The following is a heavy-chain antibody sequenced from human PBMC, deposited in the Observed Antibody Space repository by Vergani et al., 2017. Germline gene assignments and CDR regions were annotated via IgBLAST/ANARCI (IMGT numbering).Heavy chain of an antibody. CDR2: IYHSGST. Sequence: QVQLQESGPGLGKPSETLSLTCTVSGYSISSGYYWGWIRQPPGKGLEWIGSIYHSGSTYYNPSLKSRVTISVDTSKNQFSLKLSSVTAADTAVYYCARDSGSYVWGSYEAWFDPWGQGTLVTVSS. CDR1: GYSISSGYY. D-gene: IGHD3-16*01. V-gene: IGHV4-38-2*02. CDR3: ARDSGSYVWGSYEAWFDP. J-gene: IGHJ5*02.